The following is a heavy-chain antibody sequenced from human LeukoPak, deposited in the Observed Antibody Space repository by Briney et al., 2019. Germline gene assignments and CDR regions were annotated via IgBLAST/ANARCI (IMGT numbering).Heavy chain of an antibody. CDR2: ITGSGGST. D-gene: IGHD6-19*01. CDR1: GFTFSSHA. Sequence: PGGSLRLSCAASGFTFSSHAMSWVRQAPGKGLEWVSAITGSGGSTYYADSVKGRFTISRDNSKNTLYLQMNSLRAEDTAVYYCAKDPSYIAVAGFDYWGQGTLVTVSS. CDR3: AKDPSYIAVAGFDY. V-gene: IGHV3-23*01. J-gene: IGHJ4*02.